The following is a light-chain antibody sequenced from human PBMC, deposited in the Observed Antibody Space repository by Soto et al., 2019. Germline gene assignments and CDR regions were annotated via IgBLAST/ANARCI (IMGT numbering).Light chain of an antibody. CDR1: QSVLYSSNNKNY. Sequence: DIVLTKSPDSLAVSLGERATINCKSSQSVLYSSNNKNYLAWYQQRPGQPPKLLIYWASTRESGVPDRFSGSGSGTDFTLTITSLQAEDLAVYYCQQYESNPPTFGQGTKLEIK. CDR3: QQYESNPPT. J-gene: IGKJ2*01. V-gene: IGKV4-1*01. CDR2: WAS.